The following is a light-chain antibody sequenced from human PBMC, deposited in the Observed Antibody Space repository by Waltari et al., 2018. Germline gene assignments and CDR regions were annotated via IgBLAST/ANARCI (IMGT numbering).Light chain of an antibody. CDR3: QQYSATPPT. CDR1: QSVISSFNNKNY. CDR2: WAS. Sequence: DIVMTQSPDSLTVSLGERATLHCKSSQSVISSFNNKNYLTWFQQKAGEPPKLLIYWASTRESGVPDRFSGSGSGTDFTLTISGLQAEDVAVYYCQQYSATPPTFGQGTKVEIK. J-gene: IGKJ1*01. V-gene: IGKV4-1*01.